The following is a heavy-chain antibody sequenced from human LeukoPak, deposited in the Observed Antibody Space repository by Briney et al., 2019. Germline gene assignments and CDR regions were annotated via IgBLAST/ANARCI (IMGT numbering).Heavy chain of an antibody. Sequence: PGGSLRLSCAASGFTFSNYGVHWVRQAPGKGLEWVAFIRNDDGSNKYYADSVKGRFTISRDNSKNTVHLQMNSLRVEDTAVYYCAKDEAQYFQHWGQRTLVTVSA. CDR2: IRNDDGSNK. V-gene: IGHV3-30*02. J-gene: IGHJ1*01. CDR3: AKDEAQYFQH. CDR1: GFTFSNYG.